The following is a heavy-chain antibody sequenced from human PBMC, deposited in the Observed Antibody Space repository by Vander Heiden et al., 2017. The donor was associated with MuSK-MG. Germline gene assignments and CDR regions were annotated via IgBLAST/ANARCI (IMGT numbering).Heavy chain of an antibody. CDR1: GFTFSDYW. CDR2: IKQDGSEQ. CDR3: ARDGDTSGLDQ. D-gene: IGHD6-19*01. J-gene: IGHJ4*02. V-gene: IGHV3-7*01. Sequence: EVQLVESGGGLVQPGGSLRLSCAVSGFTFSDYWMTWVRQTPAKGLEWVGNIKQDGSEQYELDSVKGRFTVSRDNAKNSLYMQMNRLRGEDTAVYYGARDGDTSGLDQWGQGTLVTVYS.